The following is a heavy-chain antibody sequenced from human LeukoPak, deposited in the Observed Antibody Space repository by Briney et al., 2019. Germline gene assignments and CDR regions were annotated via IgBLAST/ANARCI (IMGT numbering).Heavy chain of an antibody. Sequence: PSETLSLTCAVYGGSFSGYYWSWIRQPPGKGLEWIGEINHSGSTNYNPSLKSRVTISVDTSKNQFSLKLSSVTAADTAVYYCARRDSSGWTNWFDPWGQGTLVTVSS. D-gene: IGHD6-19*01. CDR3: ARRDSSGWTNWFDP. V-gene: IGHV4-34*01. J-gene: IGHJ5*02. CDR1: GGSFSGYY. CDR2: INHSGST.